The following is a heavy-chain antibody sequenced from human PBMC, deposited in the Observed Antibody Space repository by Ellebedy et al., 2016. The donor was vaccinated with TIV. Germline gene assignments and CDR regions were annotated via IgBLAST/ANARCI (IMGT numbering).Heavy chain of an antibody. CDR1: GYSFTVYW. J-gene: IGHJ4*02. CDR3: ARLPSGNSYGYSFDY. V-gene: IGHV5-51*01. D-gene: IGHD5-18*01. Sequence: KVSCKGSGYSFTVYWIGWVRQMPGKGLEWMGIIYPGDSETRYSPSFQGQVTISADKSISTAYLQWRSLKASDTAMYYCARLPSGNSYGYSFDYWGQGTLVTVSS. CDR2: IYPGDSET.